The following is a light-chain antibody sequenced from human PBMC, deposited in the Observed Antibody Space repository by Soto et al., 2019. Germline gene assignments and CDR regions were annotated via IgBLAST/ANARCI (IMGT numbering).Light chain of an antibody. J-gene: IGKJ4*01. Sequence: EIVMTQSPATLSVSPGERATLSCRASQSVTSSLAWYQQEPDQAPRLLIYGASTRATGIPARFSGSGSGTEFTLTISSLQSEDFTVYYCQQYIDWPLTFGGGTKVDIK. CDR1: QSVTSS. CDR2: GAS. CDR3: QQYIDWPLT. V-gene: IGKV3-15*01.